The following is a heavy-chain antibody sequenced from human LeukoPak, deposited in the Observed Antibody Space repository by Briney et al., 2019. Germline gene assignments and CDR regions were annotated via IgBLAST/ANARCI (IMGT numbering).Heavy chain of an antibody. D-gene: IGHD5-12*01. CDR3: ARSGYSGYEFDH. Sequence: GGSLRLSCAVFGFTFSTYRMNWVRQAPGMGLEWVSYISSSSSITYYADSVKGRFTISKDNAKNSLFLQMDSLRDEDTAVYYCARSGYSGYEFDHWGQGTRVTVSS. CDR1: GFTFSTYR. CDR2: ISSSSSIT. J-gene: IGHJ4*02. V-gene: IGHV3-48*02.